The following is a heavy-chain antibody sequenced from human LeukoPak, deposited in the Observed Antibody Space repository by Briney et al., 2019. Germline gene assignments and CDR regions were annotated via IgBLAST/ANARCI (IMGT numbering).Heavy chain of an antibody. D-gene: IGHD2-2*01. V-gene: IGHV4-59*08. CDR2: IYYSGST. J-gene: IGHJ3*02. Sequence: SETLSLTCTASGCSISSYYWSWIRQPPGKGLEWIGYIYYSGSTNYNPSLRSRVTVSVDTSKPQFSLKLSSVTAADTAVYYCARQGCSGNTCFYAFDIWGQGTMVTVSS. CDR1: GCSISSYY. CDR3: ARQGCSGNTCFYAFDI.